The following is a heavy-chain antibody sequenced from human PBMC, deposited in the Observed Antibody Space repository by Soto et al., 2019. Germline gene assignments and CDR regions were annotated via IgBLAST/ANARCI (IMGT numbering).Heavy chain of an antibody. J-gene: IGHJ4*02. CDR2: ISYDGSIK. D-gene: IGHD5-18*01. V-gene: IGHV3-30*04. CDR3: ARDLSGYGYDY. Sequence: QVQLVESGGGVVQPGRSLKLSCADSGFTFSSYAMHWVRQAPGKGLEWVAIISYDGSIKYYADSVKGRFTISRDNSKNTLYLQMNSLRAEDTAVYYCARDLSGYGYDYWGQGTRVTVPS. CDR1: GFTFSSYA.